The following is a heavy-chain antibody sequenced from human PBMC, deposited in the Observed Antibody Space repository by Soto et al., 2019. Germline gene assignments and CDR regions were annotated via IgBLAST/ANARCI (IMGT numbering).Heavy chain of an antibody. D-gene: IGHD1-26*01. CDR2: IYYDGSNE. CDR1: GFTFSNHG. J-gene: IGHJ4*01. CDR3: ARGRGSGSFYQLDY. Sequence: PGGSLRLSCAASGFTFSNHGMHWVRQAPGKGLEWVARIYYDGSNEYYADSVKGRFTISRDNSKNTVYLQMNSLRVEDTAVYYCARGRGSGSFYQLDYWGHGTLVTAPQ. V-gene: IGHV3-33*01.